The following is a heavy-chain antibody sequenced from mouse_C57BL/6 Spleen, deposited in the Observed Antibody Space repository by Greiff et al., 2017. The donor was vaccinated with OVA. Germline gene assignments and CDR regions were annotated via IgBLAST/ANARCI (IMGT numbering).Heavy chain of an antibody. V-gene: IGHV1-82*01. D-gene: IGHD1-1*01. CDR1: GYAFSSSW. Sequence: VQLQQSGPELVKPGASVKISCKASGYAFSSSWMNWVKQRPGKGLEWIGRIYPGDGDTNYNGKFKGKATLTADKSSSTAYMQLSSLTSEDSAVYFCARSEFITTVGDYWGQGTTLTVSS. CDR2: IYPGDGDT. CDR3: ARSEFITTVGDY. J-gene: IGHJ2*01.